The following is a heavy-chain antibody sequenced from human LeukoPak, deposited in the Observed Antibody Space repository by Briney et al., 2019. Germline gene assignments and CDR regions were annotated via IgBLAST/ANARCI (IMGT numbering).Heavy chain of an antibody. J-gene: IGHJ4*02. Sequence: SETLSLTCTVSGGSISSYYWSWIRQPPGKGLEWIGYIYYSGSTNYNPSLKSRFTISVDTSKNQFSLKLSSVTAADTAVYYCAREIDFWSGLFDYWGQGTLVTVSS. D-gene: IGHD3-3*01. CDR2: IYYSGST. CDR1: GGSISSYY. V-gene: IGHV4-59*01. CDR3: AREIDFWSGLFDY.